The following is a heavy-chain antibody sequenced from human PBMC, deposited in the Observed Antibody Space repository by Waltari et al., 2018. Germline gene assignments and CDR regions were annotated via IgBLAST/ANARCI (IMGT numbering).Heavy chain of an antibody. D-gene: IGHD3-22*01. V-gene: IGHV1-2*02. CDR1: GYTFTGYY. J-gene: IGHJ5*02. CDR3: ARGPLPDSSGYYP. Sequence: QVQLVQSGAEVKKPGASVKVSCKASGYTFTGYYMHWVRQAPGQGLEWMGWINPNSGGTNYAQKCKGRVTMTGDTSISTAYMELSRLRSDDTAVYYCARGPLPDSSGYYPWGQGTLVTVSS. CDR2: INPNSGGT.